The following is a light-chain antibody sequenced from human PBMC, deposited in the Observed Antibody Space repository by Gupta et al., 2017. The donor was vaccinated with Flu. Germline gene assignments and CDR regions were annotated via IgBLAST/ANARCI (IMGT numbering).Light chain of an antibody. V-gene: IGLV2-8*01. CDR2: EVN. CDR1: SSDVGDSKY. CDR3: SSYAGNKKL. Sequence: QSVPISCTGTSSDVGDSKYVSWYQQHPGKAPKLMIYEVNARASGVPDRFSGSKSGNTASLTVSGLQAEDEADYYCSSYAGNKKLFGGGTKLTVL. J-gene: IGLJ2*01.